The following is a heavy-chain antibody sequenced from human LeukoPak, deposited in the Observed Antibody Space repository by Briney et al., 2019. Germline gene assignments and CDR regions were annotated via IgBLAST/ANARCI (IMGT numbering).Heavy chain of an antibody. Sequence: GGSLRLSCAASGFTFSNAYMIWVRRAPGKGLEWVANIKQDGSEKYYVDSVKGRFTISRDNAKNSLYLQMNSLRAEDTAVYYCARAWNYYDSSGYHWGQGTLVTVSS. J-gene: IGHJ5*02. CDR2: IKQDGSEK. D-gene: IGHD3-22*01. CDR3: ARAWNYYDSSGYH. CDR1: GFTFSNAY. V-gene: IGHV3-7*01.